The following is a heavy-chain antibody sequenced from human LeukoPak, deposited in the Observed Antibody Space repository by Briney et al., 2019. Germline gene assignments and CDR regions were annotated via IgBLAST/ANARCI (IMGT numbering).Heavy chain of an antibody. J-gene: IGHJ4*02. V-gene: IGHV3-30-3*01. CDR3: ARDGGGYETAEFDY. CDR2: ISYDGSNK. D-gene: IGHD5-12*01. CDR1: GFTFSSYA. Sequence: PGRSLRLSCAASGFTFSSYAMHWVRQAPGKGLEWVAVISYDGSNKYYADSVKGRFTISRDNSKNTLYLQMNSLRAEDTAVYYCARDGGGYETAEFDYWGQGTLVTVSS.